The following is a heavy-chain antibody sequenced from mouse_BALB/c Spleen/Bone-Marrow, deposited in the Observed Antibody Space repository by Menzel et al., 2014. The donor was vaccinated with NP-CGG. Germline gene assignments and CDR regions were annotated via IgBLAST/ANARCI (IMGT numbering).Heavy chain of an antibody. CDR3: ARYRYYGSSYAMDY. D-gene: IGHD1-1*01. CDR2: IDPANGNT. Sequence: VQLQQSGAELVKPGASVKLSCTASGFNIKDTYMYWVKQRPEQGLERIGRIDPANGNTKYDPKFQGKATITADTSSNTAYLQLGSLTSEDTAVYYCARYRYYGSSYAMDYWGQGTSVTVSS. J-gene: IGHJ4*01. CDR1: GFNIKDTY. V-gene: IGHV14-3*02.